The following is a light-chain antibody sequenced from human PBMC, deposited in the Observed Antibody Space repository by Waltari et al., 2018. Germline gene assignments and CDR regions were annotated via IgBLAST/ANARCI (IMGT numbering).Light chain of an antibody. Sequence: AVQLTQSPSSLSASVGDRVTITCRPSQAIISALAWYQQKPGKAPNLLIYDASNLESGVPSRFSGSGSGTHFTLTISSLQPADFATYYCQQLHSYPVTFGGGTKVEIK. CDR2: DAS. V-gene: IGKV1-13*02. CDR3: QQLHSYPVT. J-gene: IGKJ4*01. CDR1: QAIISA.